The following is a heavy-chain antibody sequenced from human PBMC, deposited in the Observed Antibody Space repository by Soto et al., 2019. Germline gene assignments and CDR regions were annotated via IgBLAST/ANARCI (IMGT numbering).Heavy chain of an antibody. CDR2: ITGGGGGRT. V-gene: IGHV3-23*01. Sequence: GGSLRLSCAASGFTFTNYAMNWVRQAPGKGLEWVSTITGGGGGRTNYADSVKGRFTISRDNSKNTLYLQMNSLRAEDTAVYYCARDRTTVTTGDSWGNWFDPWGQGTLVTVSS. D-gene: IGHD4-4*01. CDR3: ARDRTTVTTGDSWGNWFDP. CDR1: GFTFTNYA. J-gene: IGHJ5*02.